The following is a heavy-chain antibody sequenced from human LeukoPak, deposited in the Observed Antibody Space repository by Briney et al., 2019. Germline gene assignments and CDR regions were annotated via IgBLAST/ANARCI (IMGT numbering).Heavy chain of an antibody. CDR1: GYSPNAYY. Sequence: GASVKVSCKASGYSPNAYYMHWVRQAPGQGLEWMGWINPSSGGTKYAQKFQGRVTMARDTSISTTYMELSRLTSDDTAVYYCARGLGLDYWGQGTLVTVSS. V-gene: IGHV1-2*02. CDR3: ARGLGLDY. J-gene: IGHJ4*02. D-gene: IGHD4-11*01. CDR2: INPSSGGT.